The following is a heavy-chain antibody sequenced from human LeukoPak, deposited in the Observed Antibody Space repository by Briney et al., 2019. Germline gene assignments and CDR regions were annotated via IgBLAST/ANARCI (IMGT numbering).Heavy chain of an antibody. CDR3: AAVYDYVWGSYRFDY. J-gene: IGHJ4*02. Sequence: SVTVSCTASGFTFTISAVQWVRQARGQRLEWIGWIVVGSGNTNYAQKFQERVTITRDMSTSTAYMELSSLRSEDTAVYYCAAVYDYVWGSYRFDYWGQGTLVTVSS. V-gene: IGHV1-58*01. CDR1: GFTFTISA. CDR2: IVVGSGNT. D-gene: IGHD3-16*02.